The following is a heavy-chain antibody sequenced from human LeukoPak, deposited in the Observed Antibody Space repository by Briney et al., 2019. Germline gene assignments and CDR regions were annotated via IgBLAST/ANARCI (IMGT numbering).Heavy chain of an antibody. CDR1: GFTFRNHW. D-gene: IGHD5-18*01. Sequence: GGSLRLSCAASGFTFRNHWMHWVRQTPGKGLVWVSRISSDGSSTTYADSVKGRFTISRDNAKNTLYLQMNSLRAEDTAVYYCARSRYSYGPSDFDYWGQGALVTVSS. CDR3: ARSRYSYGPSDFDY. CDR2: ISSDGSST. J-gene: IGHJ4*02. V-gene: IGHV3-74*03.